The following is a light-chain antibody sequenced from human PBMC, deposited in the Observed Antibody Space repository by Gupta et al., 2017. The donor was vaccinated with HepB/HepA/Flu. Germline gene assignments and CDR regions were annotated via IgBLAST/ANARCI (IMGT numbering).Light chain of an antibody. CDR1: NNDIGNYNR. CDR3: SSYRTSSTFT. V-gene: IGLV2-18*02. Sequence: QSALPQPPSVSGSPGPSFTITCTGTNNDIGNYNRVSWYQQPPGTAPKLTIYEVSNRPSGVPDRFSGSKSGNTASLTISGLQAEDEADYYCSSYRTSSTFTFGGGTKLTVL. J-gene: IGLJ2*01. CDR2: EVS.